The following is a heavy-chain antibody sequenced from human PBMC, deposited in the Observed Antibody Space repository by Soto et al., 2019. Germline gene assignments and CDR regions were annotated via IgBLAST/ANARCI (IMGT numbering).Heavy chain of an antibody. D-gene: IGHD5-18*01. CDR1: GFTFSSYA. V-gene: IGHV3-30-3*01. Sequence: QVQLVESGGGVVQPGRSLRLSCAASGFTFSSYAMHWVRQAPGKGLEWVAVISYDGSNKYYADSVKGRFTISRDNSKNTLYLQMNSLRAEDTAVYYCARGGYSYGYSSYYFDYWGQGTLVTVSS. CDR2: ISYDGSNK. J-gene: IGHJ4*02. CDR3: ARGGYSYGYSSYYFDY.